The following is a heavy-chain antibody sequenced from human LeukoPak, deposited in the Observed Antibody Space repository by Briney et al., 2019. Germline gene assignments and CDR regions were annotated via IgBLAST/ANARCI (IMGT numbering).Heavy chain of an antibody. CDR2: IYSGVTT. CDR1: GFTVSSNY. CDR3: AGGIGGFYDSSGYYNY. D-gene: IGHD3-22*01. V-gene: IGHV3-53*01. Sequence: PGGSLRLSCAASGFTVSSNYMSWARQAPGKGLEWVSVIYSGVTTYYAESVKGRFTISRDNSKNTLFLQMNSLRAEDTAVYYCAGGIGGFYDSSGYYNYWGQGTLVTVSS. J-gene: IGHJ4*02.